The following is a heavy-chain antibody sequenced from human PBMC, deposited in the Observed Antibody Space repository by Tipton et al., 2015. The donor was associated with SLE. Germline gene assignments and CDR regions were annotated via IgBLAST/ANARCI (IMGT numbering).Heavy chain of an antibody. CDR2: INHSGST. V-gene: IGHV4-34*01. CDR1: GGSFSGYY. Sequence: TLSLTCAVYGGSFSGYYWSWIRQPPGKGLEWIGEINHSGSTNYNPSLKSRVTISVDTSKNQFSLKLSSVTAAGTAVYYCASRPVLLWFGVEEDYYYYGMDVWGQGTTVTVSS. J-gene: IGHJ6*02. D-gene: IGHD3-10*01. CDR3: ASRPVLLWFGVEEDYYYYGMDV.